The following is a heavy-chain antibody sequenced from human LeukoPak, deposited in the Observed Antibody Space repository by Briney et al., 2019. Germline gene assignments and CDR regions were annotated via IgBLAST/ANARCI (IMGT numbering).Heavy chain of an antibody. J-gene: IGHJ4*02. Sequence: PGGSLRLSCAASGFTVSSNYMSWGRQAPGKGLEWVSVIYSGGSTYYADSVKGRFTISRDNSKNTLYLQMNSLRAEDTAVYYCARGNSESYYEYYFDYWGQGTLVTVSS. CDR3: ARGNSESYYEYYFDY. CDR1: GFTVSSNY. D-gene: IGHD1-26*01. CDR2: IYSGGST. V-gene: IGHV3-53*01.